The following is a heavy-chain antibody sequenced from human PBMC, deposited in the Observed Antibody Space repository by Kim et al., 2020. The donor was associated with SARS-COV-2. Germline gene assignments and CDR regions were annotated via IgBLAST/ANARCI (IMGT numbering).Heavy chain of an antibody. J-gene: IGHJ4*02. CDR1: GGSISSSSYY. Sequence: SETLSLTCTVSGGSISSSSYYWGWIRQPPGKGLEWIGSIYYSGSTYYNPSLKSRVTISVDTSKNQFSLKLSSVTAADTAVYYCARDFLHTFFDYYDSSGYSGLFDYWGQGTLVTVSS. CDR2: IYYSGST. CDR3: ARDFLHTFFDYYDSSGYSGLFDY. V-gene: IGHV4-39*07. D-gene: IGHD3-22*01.